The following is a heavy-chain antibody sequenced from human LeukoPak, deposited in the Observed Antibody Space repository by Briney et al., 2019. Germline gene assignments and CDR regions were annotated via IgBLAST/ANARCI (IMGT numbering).Heavy chain of an antibody. CDR1: GFTFSSYG. D-gene: IGHD5-24*01. CDR3: AKDPSRDGYNS. CDR2: ISYDGSNK. J-gene: IGHJ4*02. Sequence: GGSLRLSCAASGFTFSSYGMHWVRQAPGKGLEWVAVISYDGSNKYYADSVKGRFTISRDNSKNTLYLQMNSLRAEDTAVYYCAKDPSRDGYNSWGQGTLVTVSS. V-gene: IGHV3-30*18.